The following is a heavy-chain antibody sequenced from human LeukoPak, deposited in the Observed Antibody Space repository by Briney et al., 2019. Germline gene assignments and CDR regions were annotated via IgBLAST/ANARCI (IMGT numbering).Heavy chain of an antibody. J-gene: IGHJ4*02. CDR2: IYYNGST. CDR3: ARETNDCSTVNCKTRVIDY. D-gene: IGHD2-2*01. Sequence: SETLSLTCTLARGSINKYYWTWIRQPPGKGLEWIGYIYYNGSTIFNPSLKSRVTMSVDTSKNQFSLRLRSVTTADTAVYYCARETNDCSTVNCKTRVIDYWGPGTQVIVSS. V-gene: IGHV4-59*01. CDR1: RGSINKYY.